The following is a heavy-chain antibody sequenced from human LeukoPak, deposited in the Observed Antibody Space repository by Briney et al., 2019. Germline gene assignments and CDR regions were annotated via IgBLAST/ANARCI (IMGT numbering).Heavy chain of an antibody. V-gene: IGHV3-23*01. CDR2: ISGSGGST. CDR1: GFTVSSNYA. D-gene: IGHD3-3*01. Sequence: GGSLRLSCAASGFTVSSNYAMSWVRQAPGKGLEWVSVISGSGGSTYYADSVKGRFTISRDNSKNTLYLQMNSLRAEDTAVYYCARGGDFWSGYSRGYYMDVWGKGTTVTVSS. CDR3: ARGGDFWSGYSRGYYMDV. J-gene: IGHJ6*03.